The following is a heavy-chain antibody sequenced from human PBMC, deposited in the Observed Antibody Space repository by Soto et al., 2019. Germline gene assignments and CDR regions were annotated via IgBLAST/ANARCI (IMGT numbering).Heavy chain of an antibody. D-gene: IGHD5-12*01. CDR2: INPNSGGT. CDR3: ARDRVVATIRGMDV. V-gene: IGHV1-2*02. CDR1: GYTFTDYY. J-gene: IGHJ6*02. Sequence: QVQLVQSGAEVKKPGASVKVSCKASGYTFTDYYMHWVRQAPGQGLEWMGWINPNSGGTKYVQKFQGRVTVTRDTSISTAYMELSRLRSDDTAVYYCARDRVVATIRGMDVWGQGTTVTVSS.